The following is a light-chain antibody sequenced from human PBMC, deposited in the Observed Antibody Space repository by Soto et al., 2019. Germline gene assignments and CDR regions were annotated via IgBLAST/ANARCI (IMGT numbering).Light chain of an antibody. J-gene: IGKJ1*01. V-gene: IGKV3-15*01. CDR3: QQYSNRPPT. Sequence: EIVMTQSPATLSVSPGERATLSCRASQSVSSNLAWYQQKPGQPPRLLIYGASTRATGIPARFSGRGSGTEFTLTSSSLPSEYVAVYYCQQYSNRPPTFGQGTKVEIK. CDR1: QSVSSN. CDR2: GAS.